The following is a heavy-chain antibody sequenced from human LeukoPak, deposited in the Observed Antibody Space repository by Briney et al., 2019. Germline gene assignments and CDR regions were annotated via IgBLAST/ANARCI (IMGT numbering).Heavy chain of an antibody. V-gene: IGHV1-18*01. Sequence: ASVKVSCKASGYTFTSYGISWVRQAPGQGLEWMGWISAYNGNTNYAQKLQGRVTMTTDTSTSTVYMELSSLRSEDTAVYYCARGKNRASFGRVPAFDPWGQGTLVTVSS. D-gene: IGHD3-3*01. CDR1: GYTFTSYG. CDR3: ARGKNRASFGRVPAFDP. J-gene: IGHJ5*02. CDR2: ISAYNGNT.